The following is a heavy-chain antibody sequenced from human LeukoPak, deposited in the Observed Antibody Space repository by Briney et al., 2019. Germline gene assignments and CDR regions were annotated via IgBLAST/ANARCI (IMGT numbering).Heavy chain of an antibody. CDR1: GFTFSNYW. CDR2: INQDGSEK. V-gene: IGHV3-7*01. J-gene: IGHJ4*02. CDR3: AREDDWNYEDY. D-gene: IGHD1-7*01. Sequence: RGSLRLSFAASGFTFSNYWMSWVRQAPGKGLGWVAKINQDGSEKYYVNSVKGRFTISRDNAKNSLYLQMNSLRAEDTAIYFCAREDDWNYEDYWGQGTLVTVSS.